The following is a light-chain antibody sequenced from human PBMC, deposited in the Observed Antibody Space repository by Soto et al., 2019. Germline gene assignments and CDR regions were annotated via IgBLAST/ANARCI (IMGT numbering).Light chain of an antibody. CDR2: LTS. CDR1: QSLLQTNGYTY. Sequence: DIVMTQSPLSLPVTPGEPASISCRSSQSLLQTNGYTYLDWYLQKPGQSPQLLIYLTSIRASGVPDRFSGSGSGTEFTLKISKVEAEDVGVYYCMQSLQTPPWTFGPGTKVAFK. V-gene: IGKV2-28*01. CDR3: MQSLQTPPWT. J-gene: IGKJ1*01.